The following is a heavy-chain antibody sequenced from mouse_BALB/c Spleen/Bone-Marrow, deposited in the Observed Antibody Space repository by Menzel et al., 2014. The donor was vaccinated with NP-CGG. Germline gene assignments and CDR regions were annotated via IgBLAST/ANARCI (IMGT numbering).Heavy chain of an antibody. CDR2: INPSNGRT. J-gene: IGHJ4*01. V-gene: IGHV1S81*02. D-gene: IGHD2-3*01. CDR1: GNTFTSYW. CDR3: ARASWLLRYYYAMDY. Sequence: QVQLQRSGAELVKPGASVKLSCKASGNTFTSYWMHWVKQRPGQGLKWIGEINPSNGRTNYNEKFKSKATLTVDKSSSTAYMQLSSLTSEDSAVYYCARASWLLRYYYAMDYWGQGTSVTVSS.